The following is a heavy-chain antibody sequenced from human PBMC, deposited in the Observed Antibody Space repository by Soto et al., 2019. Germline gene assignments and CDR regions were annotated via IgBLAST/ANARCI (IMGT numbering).Heavy chain of an antibody. CDR1: GFTFSSYW. CDR3: ARGHHYDFWSGYYSH. D-gene: IGHD3-3*01. Sequence: PGGSLRLSCAASGFTFSSYWMSWVRQAPGKGLEWVANIKQDGSEKYYVDSVKGRFTISRDNAKNSLYLQMNSLRAEDTAVYYCARGHHYDFWSGYYSHWGQGTLVTVSS. J-gene: IGHJ4*02. CDR2: IKQDGSEK. V-gene: IGHV3-7*03.